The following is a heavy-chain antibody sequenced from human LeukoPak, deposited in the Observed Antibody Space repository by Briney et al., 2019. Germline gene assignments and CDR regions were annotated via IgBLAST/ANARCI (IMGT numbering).Heavy chain of an antibody. CDR2: ISGSGAIA. CDR3: AKDRSIGTYYPFDS. D-gene: IGHD1-26*01. J-gene: IGHJ4*02. V-gene: IGHV3-23*01. CDR1: GFTFNSYA. Sequence: PGGSLRLSCAASGFTFNSYAMRWVRQAPGKGLEWVSSISGSGAIAYYTDSEKGRFTISRDNSKNTLYLQMSSLTAKDTAVYYCAKDRSIGTYYPFDSWGQGTLVTVSS.